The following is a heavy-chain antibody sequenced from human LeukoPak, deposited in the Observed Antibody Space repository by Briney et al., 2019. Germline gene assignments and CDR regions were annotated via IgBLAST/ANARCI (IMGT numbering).Heavy chain of an antibody. CDR3: AKKTWEQTPDYYYYMDV. J-gene: IGHJ6*03. Sequence: PSETLSLTCTVSGGSISSSSYYWGWIRQPPGKGLEWIGSIYYSGSTYYNPSLKSRVTISVDTSKNQFSLKLSSVTAADTAVYYCAKKTWEQTPDYYYYMDVWGKGTTVTVSS. V-gene: IGHV4-39*01. D-gene: IGHD1-26*01. CDR1: GGSISSSSYY. CDR2: IYYSGST.